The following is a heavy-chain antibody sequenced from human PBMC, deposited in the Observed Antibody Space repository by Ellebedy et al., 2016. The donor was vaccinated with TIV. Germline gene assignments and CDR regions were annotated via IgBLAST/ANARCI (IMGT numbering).Heavy chain of an antibody. CDR3: AKGRGGGSDSSAPRYYFDY. CDR2: ISNTCSRA. J-gene: IGHJ4*02. V-gene: IGHV3-23*01. CDR1: GFTFSSYA. D-gene: IGHD3-22*01. Sequence: GESLKISCAASGFTFSSYAMSWVRQAPGKGLEGVSTISNTCSRAYYADSVEGRFIISRDNSKKTLYLQMNSLRAEDTAVYYCAKGRGGGSDSSAPRYYFDYWGLGTLVTVSS.